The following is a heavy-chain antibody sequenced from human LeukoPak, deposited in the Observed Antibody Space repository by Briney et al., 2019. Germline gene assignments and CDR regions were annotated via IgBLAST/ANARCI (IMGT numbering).Heavy chain of an antibody. J-gene: IGHJ3*01. CDR2: SKYDGSTK. CDR1: GSSLSGSW. V-gene: IGHV3-74*01. CDR3: ARSDYFHN. Sequence: PGGSLRLSCEASGSSLSGSWMPWVRQAPGKGLMWVSQSKYDGSTKSYAASVRGRFTISRDNAKNTLYLHMDSLRAEDTAVYYCARSDYFHNWGQGTMVVVSA. D-gene: IGHD2/OR15-2a*01.